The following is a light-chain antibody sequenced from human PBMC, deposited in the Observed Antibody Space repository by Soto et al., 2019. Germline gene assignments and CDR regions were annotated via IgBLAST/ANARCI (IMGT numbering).Light chain of an antibody. CDR2: EVS. CDR1: SSDVGGYNY. V-gene: IGLV2-14*03. Sequence: QSVLTQPASVSGSPGQSITISCTGTSSDVGGYNYVSWFQQHPGKAPKLKIYEVSNRPSGVCNRFSGSKSGYTASLTISELQAEDEADYYCTSFTSSSTWVFGGGTKLTVL. J-gene: IGLJ3*02. CDR3: TSFTSSSTWV.